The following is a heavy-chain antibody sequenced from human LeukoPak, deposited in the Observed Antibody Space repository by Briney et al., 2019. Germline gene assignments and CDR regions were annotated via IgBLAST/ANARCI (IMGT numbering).Heavy chain of an antibody. D-gene: IGHD5-18*01. J-gene: IGHJ3*02. V-gene: IGHV4-34*01. Sequence: PSETLSPTCAVYGVSLIGYYWSWIRQVPGKELEWIGEVNQSGRTNYNPSLKSLVTISIDTSKNQISLKLSFVTATDPAVYYCASGWFGFWHNSYADDNAFDIWGQGTMVTVSS. CDR2: VNQSGRT. CDR3: ASGWFGFWHNSYADDNAFDI. CDR1: GVSLIGYY.